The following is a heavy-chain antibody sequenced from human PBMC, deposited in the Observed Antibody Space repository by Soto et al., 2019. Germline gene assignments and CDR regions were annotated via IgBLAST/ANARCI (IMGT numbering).Heavy chain of an antibody. J-gene: IGHJ4*02. CDR2: IWYDGSNK. Sequence: SLRLSCAASGFTFSSYGMHWVRQAPGKGLEWVAVIWYDGSNKYYADSVKGRFTISRDNSKNTLYLQMNSLRAEDTAVYYCARAYGGNPTDYFDYWGQGTLVTVSS. V-gene: IGHV3-33*01. D-gene: IGHD4-17*01. CDR1: GFTFSSYG. CDR3: ARAYGGNPTDYFDY.